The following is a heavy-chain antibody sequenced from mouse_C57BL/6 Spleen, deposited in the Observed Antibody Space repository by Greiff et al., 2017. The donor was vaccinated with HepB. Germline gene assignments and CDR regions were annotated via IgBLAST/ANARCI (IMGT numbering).Heavy chain of an antibody. CDR2: IDPSDSYT. D-gene: IGHD1-1*01. CDR1: GYTFTSYW. CDR3: ARRTTVVPYYFDY. V-gene: IGHV1-50*01. J-gene: IGHJ2*01. Sequence: QVQLQQPGAELVKPGASVKLSCKASGYTFTSYWMQWVKQRPGQGLEWIGEIDPSDSYTNYNQKFKGKATLTVDTSSSKAYMQLSSLTSEDSAVYYCARRTTVVPYYFDYWGQGTTLTVSS.